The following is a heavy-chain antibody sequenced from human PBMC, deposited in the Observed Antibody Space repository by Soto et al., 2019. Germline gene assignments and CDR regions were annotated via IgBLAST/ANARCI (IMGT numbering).Heavy chain of an antibody. CDR3: AKDRYYDILTGYPGGFDY. CDR1: GFTFSSYA. CDR2: ISGSGGST. J-gene: IGHJ4*02. D-gene: IGHD3-9*01. Sequence: EVQLLESGGGLVQPGGSLRLSCAASGFTFSSYAMSWVRQAPGKGLEWVSAISGSGGSTYYADSVKGRFTISRDNSKNTLYLQMNSLRAEDTAVYYCAKDRYYDILTGYPGGFDYWGQGTLVTVSS. V-gene: IGHV3-23*01.